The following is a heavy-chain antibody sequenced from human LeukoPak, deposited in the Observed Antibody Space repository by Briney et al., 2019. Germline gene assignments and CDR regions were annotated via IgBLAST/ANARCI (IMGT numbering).Heavy chain of an antibody. CDR1: GGSISSSSYY. J-gene: IGHJ4*02. CDR3: AREVLASLDY. D-gene: IGHD1-26*01. Sequence: ASETLSLTCTVSGGSISSSSYYWGWIRQPPGKGLEWIGSIYYSGSTYYNPSLKSRVTISVDTSKNQFSLKLSSVTAADTAVYYCAREVLASLDYWGQGTLVTVSS. CDR2: IYYSGST. V-gene: IGHV4-39*07.